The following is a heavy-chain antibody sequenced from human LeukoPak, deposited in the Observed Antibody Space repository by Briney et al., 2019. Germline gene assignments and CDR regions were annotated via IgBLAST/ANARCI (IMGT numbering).Heavy chain of an antibody. V-gene: IGHV4-4*07. J-gene: IGHJ3*02. CDR1: GGSITSDY. Sequence: PSETLSLTCTVVGGSITSDYWSWIRQPAGKGLEWIGRIFTSGSTAYNPSLKSRVTMSVDTSKNQFSLKLSSVTAADTAVYYCARAGRQWLVSHYAFDIWGQGTMVTVSS. D-gene: IGHD6-19*01. CDR3: ARAGRQWLVSHYAFDI. CDR2: IFTSGST.